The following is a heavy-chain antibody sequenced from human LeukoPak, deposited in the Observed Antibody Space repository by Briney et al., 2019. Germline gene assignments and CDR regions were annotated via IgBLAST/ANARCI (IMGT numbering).Heavy chain of an antibody. J-gene: IGHJ4*02. D-gene: IGHD2-21*02. CDR3: ARDCWGGGDCYSMRYDY. CDR2: ISYDGSNK. CDR1: GFTFMSYA. Sequence: PGRSLRLSCAASGFTFMSYAIHWVRQAPGKGLEWVALISYDGSNKYYADSVKGRFTISRDNAKNSLYLQMNSLRAEDTAVYYCARDCWGGGDCYSMRYDYWGQGTLVTVSS. V-gene: IGHV3-30*04.